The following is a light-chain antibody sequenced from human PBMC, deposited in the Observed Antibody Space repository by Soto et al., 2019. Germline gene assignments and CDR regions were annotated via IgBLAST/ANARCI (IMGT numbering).Light chain of an antibody. Sequence: QPVLTQPPSVSGAPGQRVTICCTGTSSNIGAGYDVHWYQQLPGKAPKLLIFGNSHRPSGVPDRFFGSKSGTSASLTITGLQAEDEADYYCQSYDRSLSGSVFGGGTKVTVL. CDR1: SSNIGAGYD. V-gene: IGLV1-40*01. J-gene: IGLJ3*02. CDR2: GNS. CDR3: QSYDRSLSGSV.